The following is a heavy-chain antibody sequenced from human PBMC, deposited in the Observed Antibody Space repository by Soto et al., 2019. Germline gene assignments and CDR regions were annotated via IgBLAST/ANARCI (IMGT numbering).Heavy chain of an antibody. D-gene: IGHD3-10*01. J-gene: IGHJ6*02. Sequence: PSETLSLTCTVSGGSILSYYWSWIRQPPGKGLEWIGYIYYTGTANHNPSLKSRVTISVDTSKNQFSLKLSSVTAADTAVYYCARGSVLLWFGELLPPYYYYGMDVWGQGTTVTVSS. CDR3: ARGSVLLWFGELLPPYYYYGMDV. CDR2: IYYTGTA. V-gene: IGHV4-59*12. CDR1: GGSILSYY.